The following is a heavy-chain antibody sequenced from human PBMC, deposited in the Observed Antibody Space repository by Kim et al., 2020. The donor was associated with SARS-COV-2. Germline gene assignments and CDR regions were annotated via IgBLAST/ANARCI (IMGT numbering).Heavy chain of an antibody. V-gene: IGHV4-30-2*01. D-gene: IGHD6-13*01. J-gene: IGHJ4*01. CDR1: GGSISSGGYS. CDR2: IFHSGST. CDR3: ARVTAAALFDH. Sequence: SETLSLTCAVSGGSISSGGYSWSWIRQPPGKGLEWIGYIFHSGSTYYNPSLKSRVTISVDTSKNQFSLKVSSVTAADTAVYYFARVTAAALFDHWGQGIL.